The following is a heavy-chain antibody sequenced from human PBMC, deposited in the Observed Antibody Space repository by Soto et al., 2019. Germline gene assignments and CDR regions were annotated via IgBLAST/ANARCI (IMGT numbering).Heavy chain of an antibody. CDR3: AGASSLWAAAGPGLYGMDV. CDR2: IIPIFGTA. V-gene: IGHV1-69*06. Sequence: GASVKVSCKASGGTFSSYAISWVRQAPGQGLEWMGGIIPIFGTANYAQKFQGRVTITADKSTSTAYMELSSLRSEDRAVYSCAGASSLWAAAGPGLYGMDVWGQGTTVTVSS. CDR1: GGTFSSYA. D-gene: IGHD6-13*01. J-gene: IGHJ6*02.